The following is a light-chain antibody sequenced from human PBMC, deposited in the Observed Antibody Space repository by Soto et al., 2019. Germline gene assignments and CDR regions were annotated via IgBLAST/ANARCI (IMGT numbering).Light chain of an antibody. Sequence: DIQLTQSPSFLSASVGDRVTITCRASQGISSYLAWYQQKPGKAPKLLIYAASTLQSGVPSRFSGSGSGTEFTLTVSSLQPEDFATYYCQQFNIHPFTFGPGTEVDIK. J-gene: IGKJ3*01. CDR3: QQFNIHPFT. V-gene: IGKV1-9*01. CDR2: AAS. CDR1: QGISSY.